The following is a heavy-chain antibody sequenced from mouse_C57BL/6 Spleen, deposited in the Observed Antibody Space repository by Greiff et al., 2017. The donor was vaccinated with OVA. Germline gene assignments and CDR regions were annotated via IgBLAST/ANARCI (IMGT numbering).Heavy chain of an antibody. J-gene: IGHJ2*01. CDR1: GYTFTDYY. CDR3: ARWYYYGSSYGYYFDY. V-gene: IGHV1-26*01. CDR2: INPNNGGT. Sequence: EVQLVESGPELVKPGASVKISCKASGYTFTDYYMNWVKQSHGKSLEWIGDINPNNGGTSYNQKFKGKATLTVDKSSSTAYMELRSLTSEDSAVYYCARWYYYGSSYGYYFDYWGQGTTLTVSS. D-gene: IGHD1-1*01.